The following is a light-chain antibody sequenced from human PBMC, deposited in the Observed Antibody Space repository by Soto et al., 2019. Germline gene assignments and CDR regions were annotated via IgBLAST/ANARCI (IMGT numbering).Light chain of an antibody. J-gene: IGKJ4*01. V-gene: IGKV1-5*03. CDR2: EAS. CDR1: QDISSY. Sequence: TNINHPPSTLYESVGDRVTSTFRASQDISSYLNWYQQRPGKAPKLLIYEASTLDGGVPSRFSGGGSGTEFTLTISSLQPDDFATYYCQQYNADSRTFGEGTKVDIK. CDR3: QQYNADSRT.